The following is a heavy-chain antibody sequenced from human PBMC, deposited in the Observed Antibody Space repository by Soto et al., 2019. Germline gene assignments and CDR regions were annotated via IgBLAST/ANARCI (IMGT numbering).Heavy chain of an antibody. J-gene: IGHJ4*02. CDR1: DDSISSRGYY. V-gene: IGHV4-39*01. CDR2: MYYSGTT. CDR3: ARQPFESSDYFDY. D-gene: IGHD3-22*01. Sequence: SATLSLTCTVSDDSISSRGYYWAWIRQPPGKGLEWIGSMYYSGTTDYNPSLKSRVTISVDSSRIHFSLKLISVTAADMAVYYCARQPFESSDYFDYWGQGTLVTVSS.